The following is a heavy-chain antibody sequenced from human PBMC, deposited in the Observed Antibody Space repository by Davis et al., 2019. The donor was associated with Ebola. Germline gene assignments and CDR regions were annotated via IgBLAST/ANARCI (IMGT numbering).Heavy chain of an antibody. Sequence: PGGSLRLSCAASGFSFDSYVMHWVRQAPGKGLEWVAVIWFDGSKKDYADSVKGRFTIYRDDSKKEVYLEMSSLRAEDTAVYYCATGDYYDGEGYNRWGQGTLVIVSS. CDR3: ATGDYYDGEGYNR. CDR1: GFSFDSYV. D-gene: IGHD3-16*01. CDR2: IWFDGSKK. V-gene: IGHV3-33*01. J-gene: IGHJ5*02.